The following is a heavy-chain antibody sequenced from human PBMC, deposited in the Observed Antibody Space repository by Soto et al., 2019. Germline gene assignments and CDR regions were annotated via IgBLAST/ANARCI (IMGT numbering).Heavy chain of an antibody. D-gene: IGHD3-22*01. V-gene: IGHV4-31*03. CDR2: IYYSGST. Sequence: SETLSLTCTVSGGSISSGGYYWSWIRQHPGKGLEWVGYIYYSGSTYYNPSLKSRVTISVDTSKHQFSLKLSSVTAADTAVYSCARDSGDNYYSSCFEYLGQGTLVTVST. CDR1: GGSISSGGYY. CDR3: ARDSGDNYYSSCFEY. J-gene: IGHJ4*02.